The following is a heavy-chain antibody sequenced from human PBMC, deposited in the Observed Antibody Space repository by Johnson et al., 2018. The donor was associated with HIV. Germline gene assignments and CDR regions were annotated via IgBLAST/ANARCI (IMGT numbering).Heavy chain of an antibody. J-gene: IGHJ3*02. V-gene: IGHV3-9*01. CDR2: ISWNSGSI. CDR3: AKDTRYCNSATCYGAFDM. CDR1: GFTFNDYA. D-gene: IGHD2-2*01. Sequence: EVQLVESGGGLVQPGRSLRLSCAASGFTFNDYAMHWVRQAPGKGLEWVSGISWNSGSIGYADSVKGRFTISRDNANKSLYLQMNSLRTEDTALYYCAKDTRYCNSATCYGAFDMWGQGTMVTVSS.